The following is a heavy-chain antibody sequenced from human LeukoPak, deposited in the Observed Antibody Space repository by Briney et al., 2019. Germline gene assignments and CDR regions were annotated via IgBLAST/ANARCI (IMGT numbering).Heavy chain of an antibody. Sequence: KPSETLSLTCAVYGGSFSGYYWSWIRQPPGKGLEWIGEINHSGSTNYNPFLKSRVTISVDTSKNQFSLKLSSVTAADTAVYYCAWELCHDAFDIWGQGTMVTVSS. D-gene: IGHD1-26*01. CDR1: GGSFSGYY. J-gene: IGHJ3*02. V-gene: IGHV4-34*01. CDR3: AWELCHDAFDI. CDR2: INHSGST.